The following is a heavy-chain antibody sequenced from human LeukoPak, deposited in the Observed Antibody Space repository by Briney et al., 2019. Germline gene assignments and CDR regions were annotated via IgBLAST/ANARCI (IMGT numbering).Heavy chain of an antibody. Sequence: PSETLSLTCTVSGGSISSGGYYWGWIRQHPGKGLEWIGYIYYSGSTYYNPSLKSRVTISVDTSKNQFSLKLSSVTAADTAVYYCARRPRTLNDAFDIWGQGTMVTVSS. CDR3: ARRPRTLNDAFDI. V-gene: IGHV4-31*03. J-gene: IGHJ3*02. CDR2: IYYSGST. CDR1: GGSISSGGYY.